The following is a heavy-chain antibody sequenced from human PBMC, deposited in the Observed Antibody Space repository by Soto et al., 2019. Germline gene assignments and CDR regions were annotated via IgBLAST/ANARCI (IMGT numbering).Heavy chain of an antibody. J-gene: IGHJ5*02. CDR2: IYHSGST. V-gene: IGHV4-30-2*01. CDR1: GGSISTGGYS. Sequence: SETLSHTCAVSGGSISTGGYSWSWIRQPPGKGLEWIGYIYHSGSTYYNPSLKSRVTISVDRSKNQFSLKLSSVTAADTAVYYCARVPDRWGQGTLVTVS. CDR3: ARVPDR. D-gene: IGHD2-2*01.